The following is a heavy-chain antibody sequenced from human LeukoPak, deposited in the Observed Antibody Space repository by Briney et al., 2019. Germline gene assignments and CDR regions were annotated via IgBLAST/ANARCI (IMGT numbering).Heavy chain of an antibody. CDR1: GGSISSYY. Sequence: SETLSLTCTVSGGSISSYYWSWIRQPAGKGLEWIGRIYTSGSTNYNPSLKSRVTMSVDTSKNQFSLKLSSVTAADTAVYYCARSQSNDFWSGYYGAFDIWGQGTMVTVSS. CDR2: IYTSGST. V-gene: IGHV4-4*07. D-gene: IGHD3-3*01. CDR3: ARSQSNDFWSGYYGAFDI. J-gene: IGHJ3*02.